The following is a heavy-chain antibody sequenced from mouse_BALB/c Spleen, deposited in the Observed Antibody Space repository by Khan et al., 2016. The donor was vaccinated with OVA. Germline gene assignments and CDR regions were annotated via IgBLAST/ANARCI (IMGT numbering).Heavy chain of an antibody. CDR1: GYTFINYW. Sequence: QVQLQQPGAELAKPGASVKMSCKASGYTFINYWILWIKQRPGQGLEWIGYINPSTGYTEYNQNFKDKATLTADISSSTAYMQLSSLTSEDSAVYYCARRGLRWYFDYWGQGTTLTVSS. CDR3: ARRGLRWYFDY. D-gene: IGHD1-1*01. J-gene: IGHJ2*01. V-gene: IGHV1-7*01. CDR2: INPSTGYT.